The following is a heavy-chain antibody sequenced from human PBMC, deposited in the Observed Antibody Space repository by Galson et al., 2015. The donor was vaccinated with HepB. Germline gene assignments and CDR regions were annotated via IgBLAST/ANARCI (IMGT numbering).Heavy chain of an antibody. D-gene: IGHD1-7*01. CDR1: GYIFTNYG. CDR2: ITVYSGNT. J-gene: IGHJ5*02. CDR3: ARDYGMSTRNYVDP. Sequence: SVKVSCKASGYIFTNYGITWVRQAPAQGLEWIGWITVYSGNTNVAQKFQGRVIMTRDTSTNTAYMELRSLRSDDTAVYYCARDYGMSTRNYVDPWGQGILVTVSS. V-gene: IGHV1-18*01.